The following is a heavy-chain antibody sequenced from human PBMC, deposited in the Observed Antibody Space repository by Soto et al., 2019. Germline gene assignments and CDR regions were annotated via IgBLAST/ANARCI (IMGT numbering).Heavy chain of an antibody. J-gene: IGHJ4*02. Sequence: GGSLRLSCAASGFTFSSYWMHWVRQAPGKGLVWVSRINSDGSSTSYADSVKGRFTISRDNAKNTLYLQMNSLRAEDTAVYYCARARSGYYYIFDYWGQGTLVTVSS. CDR3: ARARSGYYYIFDY. CDR1: GFTFSSYW. D-gene: IGHD3-22*01. CDR2: INSDGSST. V-gene: IGHV3-74*01.